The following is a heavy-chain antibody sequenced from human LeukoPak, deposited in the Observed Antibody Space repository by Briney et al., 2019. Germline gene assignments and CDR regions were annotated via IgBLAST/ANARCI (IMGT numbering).Heavy chain of an antibody. CDR1: GGSISRGNW. V-gene: IGHV4-4*02. CDR2: IYHSGNT. D-gene: IGHD2-8*02. Sequence: PSGTLSLTCAVSGGSISRGNWWSWVRQPPGKGLEWIGEIYHSGNTNYNPSLKSRVTISVDKSKNQFSLRVSSVTGADTAVYYCARGQSWSFDYWGQGTLVTVST. J-gene: IGHJ4*02. CDR3: ARGQSWSFDY.